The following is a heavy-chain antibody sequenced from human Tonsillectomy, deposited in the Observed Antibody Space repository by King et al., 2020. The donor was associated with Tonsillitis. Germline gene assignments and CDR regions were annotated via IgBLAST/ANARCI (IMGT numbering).Heavy chain of an antibody. J-gene: IGHJ4*02. CDR2: ISAYNGNT. CDR1: GYTFTRYG. CDR3: ARDSVTSWGFLEGASVDFDY. Sequence: VQLVESGAEVKKPGASVKVSCKASGYTFTRYGISWVRQAPGQGLEWMGWISAYNGNTNYAQKFQGRGTMTTDTSTSTAYMELRSLRSDDTAVYYCARDSVTSWGFLEGASVDFDYWGQGTLVTVSS. D-gene: IGHD3-3*01. V-gene: IGHV1-18*01.